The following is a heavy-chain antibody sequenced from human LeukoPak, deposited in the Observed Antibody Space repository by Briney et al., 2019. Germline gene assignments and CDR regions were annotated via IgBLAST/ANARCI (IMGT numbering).Heavy chain of an antibody. J-gene: IGHJ4*02. CDR2: ISGSGGST. V-gene: IGHV3-23*01. D-gene: IGHD3-10*01. CDR1: GFTFSSYA. Sequence: EGSLRLSCAASGFTFSSYAMSWVRQAPGKGLEWVSAISGSGGSTYYADSVKGRFTISRDNSKNTLYLQMNSLRAEDTTVYYCAKDREVLLWFGESPFDYWGQGTLVTVSS. CDR3: AKDREVLLWFGESPFDY.